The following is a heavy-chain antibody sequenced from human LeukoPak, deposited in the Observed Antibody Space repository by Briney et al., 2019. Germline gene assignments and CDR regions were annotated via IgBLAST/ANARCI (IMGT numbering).Heavy chain of an antibody. D-gene: IGHD6-6*01. CDR3: ARRVAARPGAHFDY. Sequence: PSETLSLTCTVSGGSISSSSSYWCWIRQSPGKGLEWIGSMYYSGITNYNPSLKSRVTISVDTSKNQFSLKLSSVTAADTAVYYCARRVAARPGAHFDYWGQGTLVTVSS. CDR2: MYYSGIT. CDR1: GGSISSSSSY. V-gene: IGHV4-39*07. J-gene: IGHJ4*02.